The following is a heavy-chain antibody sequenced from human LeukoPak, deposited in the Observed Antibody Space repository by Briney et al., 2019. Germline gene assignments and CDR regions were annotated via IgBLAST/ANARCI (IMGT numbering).Heavy chain of an antibody. V-gene: IGHV3-20*01. CDR2: ISRSGRAT. J-gene: IGHJ6*03. CDR1: GFKFDDYE. Sequence: EGSLTLACAASGFKFDDYEMSWVRQVPGKGLEYVSGISRSGRATGYGDSVKGRFTISRDNAKNSLFLQMTSLRAEDTALYHCARVPGSHYYYYMDVWGKGAAGTVSS. CDR3: ARVPGSHYYYYMDV.